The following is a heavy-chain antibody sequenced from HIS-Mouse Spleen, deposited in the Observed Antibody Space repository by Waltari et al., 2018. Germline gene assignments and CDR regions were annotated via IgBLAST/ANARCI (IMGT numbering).Heavy chain of an antibody. CDR1: GYTFTGSY. CDR3: ARDQTYYDFWSGYFDAFDI. CDR2: INPNSGGT. Sequence: VQLVQSGAEVKKPGASVKVSCKASGYTFTGSYMHWVRQAPGQGPEWMGWINPNSGGTNYAQKFQGRVTMTRDTSISTAYMELSRLRSDDTAVYYCARDQTYYDFWSGYFDAFDIWGQGTMVTVSS. V-gene: IGHV1-2*02. J-gene: IGHJ3*02. D-gene: IGHD3-3*01.